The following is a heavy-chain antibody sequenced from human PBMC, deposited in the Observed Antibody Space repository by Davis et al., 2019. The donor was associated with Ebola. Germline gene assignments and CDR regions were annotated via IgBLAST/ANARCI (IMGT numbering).Heavy chain of an antibody. CDR1: GDSVSSNSGA. CDR2: TYYTSKWHN. Sequence: PSETLSLTCDISGDSVSSNSGAWNWIRQSPSRGLEWLGGTYYTSKWHNDYGESVKSRITINPDTSTNQLSLQLNSVTPEDTAVYYCVRGWGRSGLDVWGQGTTVTVSS. V-gene: IGHV6-1*01. D-gene: IGHD3-16*01. CDR3: VRGWGRSGLDV. J-gene: IGHJ6*02.